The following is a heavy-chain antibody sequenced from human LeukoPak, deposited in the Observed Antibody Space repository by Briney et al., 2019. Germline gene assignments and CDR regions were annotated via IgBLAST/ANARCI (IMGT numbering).Heavy chain of an antibody. CDR1: GGSISSGSYF. D-gene: IGHD1-7*01. J-gene: IGHJ4*02. CDR2: IYYSGST. CDR3: ARQSSPELELRRAHFDY. V-gene: IGHV4-39*01. Sequence: TSETLSLTCTVFGGSISSGSYFWGWIRQPPGKRLEWIGSIYYSGSTYYNPSLKSRVTISVDTSERQFSLKLNSVTAADTAVYYCARQSSPELELRRAHFDYWGQGTLVTVSS.